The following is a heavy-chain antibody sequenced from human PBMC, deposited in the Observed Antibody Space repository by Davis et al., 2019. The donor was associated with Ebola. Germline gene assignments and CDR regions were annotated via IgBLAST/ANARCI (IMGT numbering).Heavy chain of an antibody. CDR1: GFNFNGYS. Sequence: GESLKISCVASGFNFNGYSMSWVRQAPGKGLEWVSTTAGGCYTYYADSMKGRFTASRDNSRNTRYLQMNNLRGEDTAVYYCAKEGQVAGHSYFDSWGQGTLVTVSS. V-gene: IGHV3-23*01. CDR3: AKEGQVAGHSYFDS. CDR2: TAGGCYT. J-gene: IGHJ4*02.